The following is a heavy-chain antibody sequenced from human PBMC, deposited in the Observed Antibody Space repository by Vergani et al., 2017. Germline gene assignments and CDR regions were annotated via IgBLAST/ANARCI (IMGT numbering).Heavy chain of an antibody. CDR3: ARFVTTVTYRYYYYYGMDV. CDR2: INHSGST. CDR1: GGSFSGYY. J-gene: IGHJ6*02. D-gene: IGHD4-17*01. Sequence: QVQLQQWGAGLLKPSETLSLTCAVYGGSFSGYYWSWIRQPPGKGLEWIGEINHSGSTNYNPSLKSRVTISVDTSKNQFSLKLSSVTAADTAVYYCARFVTTVTYRYYYYYGMDVWGQGTTVTVSS. V-gene: IGHV4-34*01.